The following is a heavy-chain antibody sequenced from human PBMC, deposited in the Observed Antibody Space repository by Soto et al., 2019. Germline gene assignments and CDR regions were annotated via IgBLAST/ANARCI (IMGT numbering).Heavy chain of an antibody. V-gene: IGHV1-69*02. D-gene: IGHD3-16*01. CDR3: SRFWGDAFEF. Sequence: QVQLVQSGAEVKKPGSSVKVSCKASGGTFSSYTISWVRQAPGQGLVWMGRIIPILGIANYAQKFQGRVTITADKSTSTAYMELSSMRSEDTAVDYCSRFWGDAFEFWGRGTMVTVSS. CDR1: GGTFSSYT. CDR2: IIPILGIA. J-gene: IGHJ3*01.